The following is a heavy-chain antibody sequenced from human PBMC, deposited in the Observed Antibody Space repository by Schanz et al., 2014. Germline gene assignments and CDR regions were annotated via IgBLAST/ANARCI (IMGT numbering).Heavy chain of an antibody. CDR3: ARVEGSSGSASSYRALNV. D-gene: IGHD3-10*01. J-gene: IGHJ3*01. CDR1: SFPFPTYC. Sequence: EVQLVESGGGFFHPGFSLLLSCAASSFPFPTYCMSWVRQAPGKGLEWVASINQDGYDKHYVDSVEGRFTISRDNAKKSLYLQMNTLRAEDTAIYYCARVEGSSGSASSYRALNVWGQGTTVTVSS. V-gene: IGHV3-7*01. CDR2: INQDGYDK.